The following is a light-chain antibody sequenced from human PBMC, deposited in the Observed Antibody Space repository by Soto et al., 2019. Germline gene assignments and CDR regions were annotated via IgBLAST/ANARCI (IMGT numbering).Light chain of an antibody. V-gene: IGLV1-51*01. CDR1: SSNIGGNS. CDR3: GSWDSSLSAYV. CDR2: DDN. Sequence: TQPPSVSAAPGQKVTISCSGSSSNIGGNSVSWYQQLPGTTPKLLIYDDNKRPSGIPDRFSGSKSGTSATLGITGFQTGDEADYYCGSWDSSLSAYVYGPGTKAAVL. J-gene: IGLJ1*01.